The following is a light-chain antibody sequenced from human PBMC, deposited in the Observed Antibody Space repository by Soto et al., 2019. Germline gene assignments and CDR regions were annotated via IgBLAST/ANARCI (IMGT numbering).Light chain of an antibody. Sequence: QSVLTQTPSVSGTPGQRVTFSCSGSGSNIGSNSVSWYQQFPGTAPRLLIYGDNQRSSGVPGRISGSRSGTSASLAISGLQSEDEADYFCATWDVSLNGYVFGPGTKVTVL. CDR1: GSNIGSNS. J-gene: IGLJ1*01. CDR3: ATWDVSLNGYV. CDR2: GDN. V-gene: IGLV1-44*01.